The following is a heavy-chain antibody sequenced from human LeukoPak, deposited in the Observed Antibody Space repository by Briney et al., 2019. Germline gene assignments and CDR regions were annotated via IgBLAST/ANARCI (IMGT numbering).Heavy chain of an antibody. V-gene: IGHV3-48*01. CDR2: ISSSSGSI. Sequence: GGSLRLSCAASGFTFSSYSMNWVRQAPGKGLEWVSYISSSSGSIYYADSVKGRFTISRDNSKNTLYLQMSSLRAEGTAVYYCAKGDNYDILTGRFSSKGFYFDSWGQGTLVTVSS. CDR3: AKGDNYDILTGRFSSKGFYFDS. J-gene: IGHJ4*02. D-gene: IGHD3-9*01. CDR1: GFTFSSYS.